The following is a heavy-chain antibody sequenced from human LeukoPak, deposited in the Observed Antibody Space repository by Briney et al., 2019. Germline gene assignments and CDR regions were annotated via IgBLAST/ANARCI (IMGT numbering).Heavy chain of an antibody. CDR2: IKNKGDGGTT. CDR1: GFTFNKAG. CDR3: TTSGTPFEY. V-gene: IGHV3-15*01. J-gene: IGHJ4*02. Sequence: GGSLRLSCAASGFTFNKAGMSWVRLAPGKGLEWVGRIKNKGDGGTTDYAAPVKGRFTVSRDDSRSTLYLQMNSLKTEDTAVYYCTTSGTPFEYWGQGTLVTVSS. D-gene: IGHD3-10*01.